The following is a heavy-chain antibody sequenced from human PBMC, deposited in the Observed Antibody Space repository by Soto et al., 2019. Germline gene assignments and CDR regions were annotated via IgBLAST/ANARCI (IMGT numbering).Heavy chain of an antibody. J-gene: IGHJ4*02. D-gene: IGHD2-8*02. Sequence: GSLRLSCAASGFPFTNYWMNWVRQTPGKGLMWVSRISPDGSDVGYADSVEGRFTVSRDNAKNTLYQQMHSLRAEYTAMYYCARWGDIVPVAPSDFDRWGQGTLVTVSS. CDR1: GFPFTNYW. CDR3: ARWGDIVPVAPSDFDR. CDR2: ISPDGSDV. V-gene: IGHV3-74*01.